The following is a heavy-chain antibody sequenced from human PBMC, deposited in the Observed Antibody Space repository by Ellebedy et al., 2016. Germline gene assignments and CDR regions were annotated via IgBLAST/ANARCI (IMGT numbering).Heavy chain of an antibody. CDR2: FDPEDGET. CDR3: ARAVSGRHIVPGGNWYFDL. Sequence: ASVKVSCKVSGYTLTDLSMHWVRQAPGKGLEWMGGFDPEDGETIYAQKFQGRVTMTEDTSTDTAYMELSSLRSEDTAVYYCARAVSGRHIVPGGNWYFDLWGRGTLVTVSS. J-gene: IGHJ2*01. CDR1: GYTLTDLS. V-gene: IGHV1-24*01. D-gene: IGHD2-21*01.